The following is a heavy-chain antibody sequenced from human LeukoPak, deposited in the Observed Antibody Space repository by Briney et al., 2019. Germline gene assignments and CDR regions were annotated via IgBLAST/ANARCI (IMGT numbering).Heavy chain of an antibody. V-gene: IGHV1-8*03. CDR1: GYTFTSYD. CDR2: MNPNSGNT. J-gene: IGHJ4*02. CDR3: ARGWELLYYFDY. D-gene: IGHD1-26*01. Sequence: ASVKVSCKASGYTFTSYDINWVRQAPGQGLEWMGWMNPNSGNTDYAQRFQGGVTITRNTSISTAYMELSSLRSEDTAVYYCARGWELLYYFDYWGQGTLVTVSS.